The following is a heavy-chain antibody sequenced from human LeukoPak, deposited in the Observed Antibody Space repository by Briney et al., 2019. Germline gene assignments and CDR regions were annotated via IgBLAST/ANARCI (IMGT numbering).Heavy chain of an antibody. V-gene: IGHV1-18*01. CDR1: GYNFTSYG. CDR2: ISAYNGNT. Sequence: ASVKVSCKASGYNFTSYGISWVRQAPGQGLEWMGWISAYNGNTNYAQKLQGRVTMTTDTSTSTAYMELRSLRSDDTAVYYCARTYYDILTDPDQYYYYGMGVWGQGTTVTVSS. CDR3: ARTYYDILTDPDQYYYYGMGV. D-gene: IGHD3-9*01. J-gene: IGHJ6*02.